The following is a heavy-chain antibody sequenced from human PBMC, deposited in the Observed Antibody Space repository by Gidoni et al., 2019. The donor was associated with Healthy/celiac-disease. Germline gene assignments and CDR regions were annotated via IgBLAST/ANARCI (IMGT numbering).Heavy chain of an antibody. CDR2: IIPIFGTA. J-gene: IGHJ4*02. D-gene: IGHD1-26*01. CDR3: ARSLVGYSGSYGPFDY. Sequence: QVQLVQSGAEVKKPGSSVKVSCKASGGTFSSYAISWVRQAPGKGLEWMGGIIPIFGTANYAQKFQGRVTITADESTSTAYMELSSLRSEDTAVYYCARSLVGYSGSYGPFDYWGQGTLVTVSS. V-gene: IGHV1-69*01. CDR1: GGTFSSYA.